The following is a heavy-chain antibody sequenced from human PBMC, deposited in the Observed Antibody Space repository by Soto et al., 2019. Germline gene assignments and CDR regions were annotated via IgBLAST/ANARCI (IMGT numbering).Heavy chain of an antibody. CDR1: GFTFSSYD. CDR2: IGTAGDT. CDR3: ARSAYDSSGYYPDDAFDI. J-gene: IGHJ3*02. D-gene: IGHD3-22*01. V-gene: IGHV3-13*01. Sequence: GGSLRLSCAASGFTFSSYDMHWVRQATGKGLEWVSAIGTAGDTYYPGSVKGRFTISRENAKNSLYLQMNSLRAGDTAVYYCARSAYDSSGYYPDDAFDIWGQGTMVTVSS.